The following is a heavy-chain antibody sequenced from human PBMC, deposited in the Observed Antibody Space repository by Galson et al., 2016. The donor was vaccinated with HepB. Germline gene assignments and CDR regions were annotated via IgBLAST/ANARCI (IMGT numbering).Heavy chain of an antibody. CDR2: IDPSDSYT. Sequence: QSGAEVKKPGESLRISCKGSGYSFTSYWISWVRQTPAKGLEWMGRIDPSDSYTNYSPSFQGHVTIPTDKSISTAYLQWSSLKASDTAMYYCARRDHRYGGYGYWGQGTLVTVSS. V-gene: IGHV5-10-1*01. J-gene: IGHJ4*02. CDR3: ARRDHRYGGYGY. D-gene: IGHD4-17*01. CDR1: GYSFTSYW.